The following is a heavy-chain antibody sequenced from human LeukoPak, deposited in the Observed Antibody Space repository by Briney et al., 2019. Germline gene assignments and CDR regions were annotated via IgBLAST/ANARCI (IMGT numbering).Heavy chain of an antibody. J-gene: IGHJ4*02. CDR1: GGSISSSSYY. CDR2: IYYSGST. D-gene: IGHD4-17*01. V-gene: IGHV4-39*07. Sequence: SETLSLTCTVSGGSISSSSYYWGWIRQPPGKGLEWIGVIYYSGSTYYNPSLKSRVTISVDTSKNQFSLKLSSVTAADTAVYYCARVDYGDYAAPFDYWGQGTLVTVSS. CDR3: ARVDYGDYAAPFDY.